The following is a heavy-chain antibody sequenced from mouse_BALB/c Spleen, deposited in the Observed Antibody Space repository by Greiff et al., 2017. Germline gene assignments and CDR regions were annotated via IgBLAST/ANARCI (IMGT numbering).Heavy chain of an antibody. J-gene: IGHJ3*01. CDR2: ISSGSSTI. D-gene: IGHD2-4*01. CDR3: ARMITFAY. Sequence: EVQVVESGGGLVKPGGSLKLSCAASGFAFSSYDMSWVRQTPEKRLEWVAYISSGSSTIYYADTVKGRFTISRDNPKNTLFLQMTSLRSEDTAMYYCARMITFAYWGQGTLVTVSA. V-gene: IGHV5-12-1*01. CDR1: GFAFSSYD.